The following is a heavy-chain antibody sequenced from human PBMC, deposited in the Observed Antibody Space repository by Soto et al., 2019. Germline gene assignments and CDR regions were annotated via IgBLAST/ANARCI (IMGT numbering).Heavy chain of an antibody. CDR3: ARGGPTIFGVVITDNWFDP. CDR2: MNPNSGNT. J-gene: IGHJ5*02. Sequence: GASVKVSCKASGYTFTSYDINWVRQATGQGLEWMGWMNPNSGNTGYAQKFQGRVTMTRNTSISTAYMELSSLRSEDTAVYYCARGGPTIFGVVITDNWFDPWGQGTLVTVS. D-gene: IGHD3-3*01. V-gene: IGHV1-8*01. CDR1: GYTFTSYD.